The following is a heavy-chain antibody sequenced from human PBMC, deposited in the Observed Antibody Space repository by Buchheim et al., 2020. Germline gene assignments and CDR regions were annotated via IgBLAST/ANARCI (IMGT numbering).Heavy chain of an antibody. CDR2: ITDGGGST. CDR1: GFRFSSFC. J-gene: IGHJ4*02. V-gene: IGHV3-23*01. D-gene: IGHD5-18*01. CDR3: ARRDTSGIYYFDY. Sequence: EVQLLESGGGLVQPGGSLRLSCAASGFRFSSFCMSWVRQAPGKGLEWVSSITDGGGSTYYPDSVKGRFTISRDNAKNSLSLEMSSLRDEDTATYYCARRDTSGIYYFDYWGQGTL.